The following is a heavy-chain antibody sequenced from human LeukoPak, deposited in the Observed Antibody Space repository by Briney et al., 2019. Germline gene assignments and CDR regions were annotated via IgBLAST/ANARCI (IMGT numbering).Heavy chain of an antibody. D-gene: IGHD3-16*01. V-gene: IGHV4-39*07. Sequence: SETLSLTCTVSGGSISSSSYYWGWIRQPPGKGLEWIGSIYYSGSTYYNPSLKSRVTISVDTSKNQFSLKLSSVTAADTAVYYCARDSLGIDPWGQGTLVTVSS. CDR1: GGSISSSSYY. CDR3: ARDSLGIDP. J-gene: IGHJ5*02. CDR2: IYYSGST.